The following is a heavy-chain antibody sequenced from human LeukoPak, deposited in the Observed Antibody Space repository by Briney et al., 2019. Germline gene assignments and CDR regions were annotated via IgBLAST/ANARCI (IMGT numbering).Heavy chain of an antibody. V-gene: IGHV4-38-2*02. CDR1: GYSITSGYY. J-gene: IGHJ4*02. D-gene: IGHD5-18*01. CDR3: ARDSHTAMDY. Sequence: PSETLSLTCAVSGYSITSGYYWGWIRQPPGKGLEWIGSTYHSGSTYYNPSLKSRVTISVDTSKNQFSLKLSSVTAADTAVYYCARDSHTAMDYWGQGTLVTVSS. CDR2: TYHSGST.